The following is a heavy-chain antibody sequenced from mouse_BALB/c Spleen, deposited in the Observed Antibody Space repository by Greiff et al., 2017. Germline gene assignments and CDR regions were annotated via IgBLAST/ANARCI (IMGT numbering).Heavy chain of an antibody. V-gene: IGHV5-15*02. Sequence: EVMLVESGGGLVQPGGSRKLSCAASGFTFSDYGMAWVRQAPGKGPEWVAFISNLAYSIYYADTVTGRFTISRENAKNTLYLEMSSLRSEDTAMYYCARDHYGSSYSFDYWGQGTTLTVAS. D-gene: IGHD1-1*01. J-gene: IGHJ2*01. CDR2: ISNLAYSI. CDR3: ARDHYGSSYSFDY. CDR1: GFTFSDYG.